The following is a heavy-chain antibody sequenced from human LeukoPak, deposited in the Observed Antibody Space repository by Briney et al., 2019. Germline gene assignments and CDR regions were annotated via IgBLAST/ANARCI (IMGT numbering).Heavy chain of an antibody. CDR2: VSAYNGNT. CDR1: GLNFSSYG. Sequence: GGSVEVSSQASGLNFSSYGIRWGGPAPGKGGGGVGWVSAYNGNTNYAQKLQGRVTMTTDTSTSTAYMELRSLRSDDTAVYYCARVLTMVRGAFNWFDPWGQGTLVTVSS. D-gene: IGHD3-10*01. CDR3: ARVLTMVRGAFNWFDP. V-gene: IGHV1-18*01. J-gene: IGHJ5*02.